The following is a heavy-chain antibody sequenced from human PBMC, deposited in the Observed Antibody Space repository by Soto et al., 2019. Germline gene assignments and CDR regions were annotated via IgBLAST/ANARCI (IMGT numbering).Heavy chain of an antibody. Sequence: QVQLQQWGAGLLKPSETLSLTCAVYGGSFSGYYWSWIRQPPGKGLEWLGEINHSGSTNYNPSLNSRVTISVDTSKNQFSLKLSSVTAGDTAVYYCARESHRITMIVVVNTRRTAFEIWGQGTMVTVSS. CDR3: ARESHRITMIVVVNTRRTAFEI. J-gene: IGHJ3*02. V-gene: IGHV4-34*01. D-gene: IGHD3-22*01. CDR2: INHSGST. CDR1: GGSFSGYY.